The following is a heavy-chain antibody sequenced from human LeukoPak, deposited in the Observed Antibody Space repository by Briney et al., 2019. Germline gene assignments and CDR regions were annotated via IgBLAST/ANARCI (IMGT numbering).Heavy chain of an antibody. CDR1: LGSLSRYY. CDR3: ARQVGVTTVYNGFDP. J-gene: IGHJ5*02. D-gene: IGHD2-21*02. Sequence: PSDTLSLPCLDSLGSLSRYYWILIRQPPGTPLEWIGYIYYSGSTNYNPSLKSRVTISVDTSKNQFSLKLSSVTAADTAVYYCARQVGVTTVYNGFDPWGQGTLVTVSS. CDR2: IYYSGST. V-gene: IGHV4-59*08.